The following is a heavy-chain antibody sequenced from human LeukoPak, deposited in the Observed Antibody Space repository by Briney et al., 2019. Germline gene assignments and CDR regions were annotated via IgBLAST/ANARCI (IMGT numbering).Heavy chain of an antibody. CDR1: GGSISSSSYY. CDR3: ARGTRLGLWYGELLRPWFDP. CDR2: INHSGIT. Sequence: SETLSLTCTVSGGSISSSSYYWGWIRQPPGKGLEWIGEINHSGITSYNSSLMGRVIISVDTSKNQFSLKLSFVTAADTAVYYCARGTRLGLWYGELLRPWFDPWGQGTLVTVSS. D-gene: IGHD3-10*01. J-gene: IGHJ5*02. V-gene: IGHV4-39*07.